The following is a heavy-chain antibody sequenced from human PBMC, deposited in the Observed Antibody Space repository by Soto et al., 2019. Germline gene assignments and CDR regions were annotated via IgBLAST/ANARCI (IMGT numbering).Heavy chain of an antibody. CDR3: ARHVTTVVRPNWIDP. D-gene: IGHD4-17*01. Sequence: EVQLVESGGGLVQPGGSLRLSCAASGFTFSSYSMNWVRQAPGKGLEWVSYISSSSSNIYYADSVKGRFTISRDNAKNSLYLQMNSLRDEDTAVYYCARHVTTVVRPNWIDPWGQGTLVTVSS. CDR2: ISSSSSNI. J-gene: IGHJ5*02. V-gene: IGHV3-48*02. CDR1: GFTFSSYS.